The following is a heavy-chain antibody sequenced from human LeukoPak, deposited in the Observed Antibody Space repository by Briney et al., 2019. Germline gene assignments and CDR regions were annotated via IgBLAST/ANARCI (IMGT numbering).Heavy chain of an antibody. CDR3: EKGYCVDDKCSNYDY. J-gene: IGHJ4*02. Sequence: GGSLRLSCAPSGFTFNQYVVICMRHAPGKGVEWVSVVSSSGGSTYYASAVNGRFTITRDNYKNTMYLQMNRRRAEDTAVYYCEKGYCVDDKCSNYDYWGQGTLVTVSS. CDR2: VSSSGGST. V-gene: IGHV3-23*01. CDR1: GFTFNQYV. D-gene: IGHD2-21*01.